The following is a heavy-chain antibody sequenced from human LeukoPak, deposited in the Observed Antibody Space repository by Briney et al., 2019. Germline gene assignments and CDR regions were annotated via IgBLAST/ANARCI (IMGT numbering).Heavy chain of an antibody. J-gene: IGHJ4*02. CDR2: IKQDGSEK. Sequence: GGSLRLSCAASGFTFSIHWMSWVRQAPGKGLEWVANIKQDGSEKYYEDSVKGRFTISRDNAKNSLYLQMNSLRAEDTAVYYCAREYSLAHWGQGALVTVSS. V-gene: IGHV3-7*05. D-gene: IGHD5-12*01. CDR1: GFTFSIHW. CDR3: AREYSLAH.